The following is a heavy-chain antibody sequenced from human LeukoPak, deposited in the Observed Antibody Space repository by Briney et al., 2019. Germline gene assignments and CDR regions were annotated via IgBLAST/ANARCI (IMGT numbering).Heavy chain of an antibody. Sequence: GGSLRLSCAASGFSFSNYDMNWVRQAPGKGLEWVSSIINISSYVNYADSVKGRFIISRDNAKYSLYLQMNSLRAEDTAVYYCARRGAIFWYMDVWGKGTTVTVSS. CDR1: GFSFSNYD. CDR3: ARRGAIFWYMDV. CDR2: IINISSYV. V-gene: IGHV3-21*06. J-gene: IGHJ6*03. D-gene: IGHD3-3*01.